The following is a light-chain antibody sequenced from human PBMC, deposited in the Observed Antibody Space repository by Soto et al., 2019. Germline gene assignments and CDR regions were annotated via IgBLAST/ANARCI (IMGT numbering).Light chain of an antibody. V-gene: IGLV1-44*01. CDR2: SDT. CDR1: SSNIGRNT. Sequence: QSVLAQPPSASGTPGQRVTISCSGRSSNIGRNTVSWYQQFPGTAPTLLVYSDTQRPSGVPDRFSGSKSGTSASLAISGLLSEDEADYYCATWDDSLNGWVFGGGTKLTVL. CDR3: ATWDDSLNGWV. J-gene: IGLJ3*02.